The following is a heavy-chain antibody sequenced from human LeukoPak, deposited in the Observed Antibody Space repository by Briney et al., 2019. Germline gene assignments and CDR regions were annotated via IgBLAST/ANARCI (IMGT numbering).Heavy chain of an antibody. V-gene: IGHV4-34*01. CDR1: GGSFSGYY. D-gene: IGHD3-22*01. J-gene: IGHJ4*02. CDR2: INHSGST. Sequence: SETLSLTCAVYGGSFSGYYWCWIRQPPGKGLEWIGEINHSGSTNYNPSLKSRVTISVDTSKNQFSLKLSSVTAADTAVYYCARGQGHYYDSSGYYLIGLDYWGQGTLVTVSS. CDR3: ARGQGHYYDSSGYYLIGLDY.